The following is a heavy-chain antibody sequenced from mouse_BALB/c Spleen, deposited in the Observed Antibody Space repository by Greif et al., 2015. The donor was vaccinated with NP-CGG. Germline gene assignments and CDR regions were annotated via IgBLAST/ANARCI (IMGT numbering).Heavy chain of an antibody. CDR2: IRSKSNNYAT. CDR3: MRQGIYYCYDEFAY. D-gene: IGHD2-2*01. CDR1: GFTFNTYA. V-gene: IGHV10-1*02. J-gene: IGHJ3*01. Sequence: EGQLVVSGGGLVQPKVPLKLSCAASGFTFNTYAMNWVRQSPGKGLEWVARIRSKSNNYATYYADSAKDRFTVSRDDSQSMLYLQMNNVKTEDTTMYCCMRQGIYYCYDEFAYWGQGTLVTVTT.